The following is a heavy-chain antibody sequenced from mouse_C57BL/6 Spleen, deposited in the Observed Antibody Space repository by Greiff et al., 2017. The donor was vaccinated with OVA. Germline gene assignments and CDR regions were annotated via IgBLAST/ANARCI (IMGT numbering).Heavy chain of an antibody. J-gene: IGHJ1*03. CDR1: GYTFTSYC. V-gene: IGHV1-5*01. Sequence: VQLQQSGTVLARPGASVKMSCKTSGYTFTSYCMHWVKQRPGQGLEWIGAIYPGNSDTSYNQMFKGKAKLTAVTSASTAYMELSKLTNEDSAVNDSTRGLYGCSSYRYFDVWGTGTTVNVSS. CDR3: TRGLYGCSSYRYFDV. CDR2: IYPGNSDT. D-gene: IGHD1-1*01.